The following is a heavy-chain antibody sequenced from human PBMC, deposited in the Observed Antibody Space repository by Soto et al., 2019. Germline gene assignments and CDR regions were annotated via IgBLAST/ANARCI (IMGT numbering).Heavy chain of an antibody. CDR1: GGTFSSYA. V-gene: IGHV1-69*13. J-gene: IGHJ6*02. CDR2: IIPIFGTA. CDR3: ARDLAAAGPLYYYSGMDV. D-gene: IGHD6-13*01. Sequence: SVKVSCKASGGTFSSYAISWVRQAPGQGLEWMGGIIPIFGTANYAQKFQGRVTITADESTSTAYMELSSLRSEDTAVYYCARDLAAAGPLYYYSGMDVWGQGTTVTVSS.